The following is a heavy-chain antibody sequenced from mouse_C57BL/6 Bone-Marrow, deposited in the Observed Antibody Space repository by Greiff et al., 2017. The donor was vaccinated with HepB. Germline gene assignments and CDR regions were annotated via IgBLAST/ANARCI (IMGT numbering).Heavy chain of an antibody. Sequence: VQVVESGPELVKPGASVKISCKASGYAFSSSWMNWVKQRPGKGLEWIGRIYPGDGDTNYNGKFKGKATLTADKSSSTAYMQLSSLTSEDSAVYFCARGRYFWYFDVWGTGTTVTVSS. CDR1: GYAFSSSW. J-gene: IGHJ1*03. CDR3: ARGRYFWYFDV. V-gene: IGHV1-82*01. CDR2: IYPGDGDT. D-gene: IGHD2-14*01.